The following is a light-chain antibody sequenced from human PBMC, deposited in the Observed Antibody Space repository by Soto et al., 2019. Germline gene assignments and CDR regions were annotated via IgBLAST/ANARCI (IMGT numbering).Light chain of an antibody. CDR1: SSDVGGYNY. Sequence: QSALTQPASVSGSPGQSITISCTGSSSDVGGYNYVSWYQQHHPGKAPKLMIYDVSNRPSGVANRFSASKSGNTASLTISGLQDEDEADYYCSSYTTSSTVVFGGGTKLTVL. CDR2: DVS. CDR3: SSYTTSSTVV. J-gene: IGLJ2*01. V-gene: IGLV2-14*03.